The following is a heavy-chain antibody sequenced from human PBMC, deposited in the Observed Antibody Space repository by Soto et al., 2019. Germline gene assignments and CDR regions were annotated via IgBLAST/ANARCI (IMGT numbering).Heavy chain of an antibody. J-gene: IGHJ4*02. D-gene: IGHD1-26*01. CDR3: AKGGIVGATTALDY. CDR2: ISWNSGSI. V-gene: IGHV3-9*01. CDR1: GFTFDDYA. Sequence: GGSLRLSCAASGFTFDDYAMHWVRQAPGKGLEWVSGISWNSGSIGYADSVKGRFTISRDNAKNSLYLQMNSLRAEDTALYYCAKGGIVGATTALDYWGQGTLVTVSS.